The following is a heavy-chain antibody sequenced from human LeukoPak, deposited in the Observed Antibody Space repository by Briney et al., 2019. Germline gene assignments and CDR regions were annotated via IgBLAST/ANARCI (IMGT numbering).Heavy chain of an antibody. Sequence: PSETLSLTCTVSGDSITNSYWNWIRQPPGRGLEWIGRISYGGSTNYNPSLKSRVIISRDTSKNQFSLELTSVTAADTAIYYCAKRIIEARENGDSNWLDSWGQGTLVTVSS. D-gene: IGHD4-17*01. CDR2: ISYGGST. V-gene: IGHV4-59*08. CDR3: AKRIIEARENGDSNWLDS. J-gene: IGHJ5*01. CDR1: GDSITNSY.